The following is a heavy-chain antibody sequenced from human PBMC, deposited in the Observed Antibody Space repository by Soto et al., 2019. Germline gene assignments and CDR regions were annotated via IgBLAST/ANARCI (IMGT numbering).Heavy chain of an antibody. CDR1: GGSISSYY. CDR3: ARVLGYGDYVGWYFDR. J-gene: IGHJ2*01. V-gene: IGHV4-59*01. D-gene: IGHD4-17*01. Sequence: QVQLQESGPGLVKPSETLSLTCTVSGGSISSYYWSWIRQPPGKGLEWIGYIYYSGSTNYNPSLKSRVTISVDTSKNQFSRKLSSVTAADTVVYYCARVLGYGDYVGWYFDRWGRGTLVTVSS. CDR2: IYYSGST.